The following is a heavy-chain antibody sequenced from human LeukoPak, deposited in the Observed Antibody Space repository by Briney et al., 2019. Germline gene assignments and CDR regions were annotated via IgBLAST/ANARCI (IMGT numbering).Heavy chain of an antibody. Sequence: SETLSLTCAVSGAPISSNNWWWSWVRQPPGKGLEWIGEIYHSGSTNYNPSLKSRVTMSVDKSKNQFSLKLSSVTAEDTAVYYCTADYSNLGYYYYYYMDVWGKGTTVTVSS. J-gene: IGHJ6*03. CDR2: IYHSGST. V-gene: IGHV4-4*02. D-gene: IGHD4-11*01. CDR3: TADYSNLGYYYYYYMDV. CDR1: GAPISSNNW.